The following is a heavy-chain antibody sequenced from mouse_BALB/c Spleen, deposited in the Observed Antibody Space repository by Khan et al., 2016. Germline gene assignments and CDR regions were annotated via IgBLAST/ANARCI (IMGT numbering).Heavy chain of an antibody. CDR1: GYSITSDYA. J-gene: IGHJ4*01. CDR3: ARGPTAVYAMDY. D-gene: IGHD1-2*01. V-gene: IGHV3-2*02. Sequence: EVQLQESGPGLVKPSQSLSLTCTVTGYSITSDYAWNWIRQFPGNKLEWMGYIGYSGGTSSNPSLKSRISITRDTYKSQFFLQLKSVTTEDTATYYCARGPTAVYAMDYWGQGTSVTVSS. CDR2: IGYSGGT.